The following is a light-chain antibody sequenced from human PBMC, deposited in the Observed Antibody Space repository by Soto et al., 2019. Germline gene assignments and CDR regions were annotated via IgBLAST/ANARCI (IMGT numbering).Light chain of an antibody. CDR2: DAS. Sequence: DIQMTQSPSSLSASVGDRFTITCQASQNINNYLNWYQRKPGRAPKLLICDASNLEAGVPSRFRGSGSGTDFTFTISRLQPEDIATYYWQQYENLPTFGQGTRLEIK. J-gene: IGKJ5*01. V-gene: IGKV1-33*01. CDR1: QNINNY. CDR3: QQYENLPT.